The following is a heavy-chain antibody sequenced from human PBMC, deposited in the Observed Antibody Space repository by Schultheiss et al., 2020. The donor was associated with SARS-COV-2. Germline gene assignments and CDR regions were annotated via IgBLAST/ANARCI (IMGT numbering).Heavy chain of an antibody. CDR1: GFSLTTRGMS. J-gene: IGHJ6*02. CDR2: IDWDDDK. Sequence: SGPTLVKPTQTLTLTCTFSGFSLTTRGMSVNWIRQPPGKALEWLALIDWDDDKYYSTSLKTRLTISKDTSENQVVLTMTNVAPVDTATYYCARGPGPVFGQIYGMDVWGQGTTVTVSS. D-gene: IGHD3-16*01. CDR3: ARGPGPVFGQIYGMDV. V-gene: IGHV2-70*01.